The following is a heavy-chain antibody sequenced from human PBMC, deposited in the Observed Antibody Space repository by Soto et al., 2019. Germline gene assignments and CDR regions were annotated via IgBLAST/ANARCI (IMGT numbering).Heavy chain of an antibody. CDR3: ARDLEGIASAGIFDY. CDR1: GYTFTSYG. Sequence: QVQLVQSGAEVKKPGASVKVSCKASGYTFTSYGISWVRQAPGQGLEWMGWISAYNRNTNYAQKLQGRHTMTTDTSTSTAYMELRSLTSDDTAVYYCARDLEGIASAGIFDYWCQGTLVTVSS. V-gene: IGHV1-18*01. J-gene: IGHJ4*02. CDR2: ISAYNRNT. D-gene: IGHD6-13*01.